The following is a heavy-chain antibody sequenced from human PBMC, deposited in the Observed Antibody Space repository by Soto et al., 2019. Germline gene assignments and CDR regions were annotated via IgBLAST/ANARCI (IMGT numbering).Heavy chain of an antibody. CDR2: INHSGST. Sequence: SETLSLTCAVYGGSFSGYYWSWIRQPPGKGLEWIGEINHSGSTNYNPSLKSRVTISVDTSKNQFSLKLSSVTAADTAVYYCARSNPVQQLKRGQQRVENWFDPWGQGTLVTVSS. D-gene: IGHD1-1*01. CDR1: GGSFSGYY. J-gene: IGHJ5*02. V-gene: IGHV4-34*01. CDR3: ARSNPVQQLKRGQQRVENWFDP.